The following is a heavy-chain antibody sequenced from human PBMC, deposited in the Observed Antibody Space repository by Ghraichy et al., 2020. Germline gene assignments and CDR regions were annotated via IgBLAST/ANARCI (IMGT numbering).Heavy chain of an antibody. Sequence: GGSLRLSYAASGFTFSSYAMSWVRQAPGKGLEWVSAISGGGSSIYYADSVKGRFTISRDNSKNTMFLQMNSLRAEDTAAYYCVKGVSGWYLGYWGQGTLVTVSS. CDR1: GFTFSSYA. CDR2: ISGGGSSI. J-gene: IGHJ4*02. D-gene: IGHD6-19*01. CDR3: VKGVSGWYLGY. V-gene: IGHV3-23*01.